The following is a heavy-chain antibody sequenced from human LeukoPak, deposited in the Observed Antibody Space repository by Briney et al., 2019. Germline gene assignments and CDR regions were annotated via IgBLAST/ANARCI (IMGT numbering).Heavy chain of an antibody. D-gene: IGHD3-10*01. CDR2: INPSGGST. J-gene: IGHJ6*03. Sequence: GASVKVSCKASGYTFTSYGISWVRQAPGQGLEWMGIINPSGGSTSYAQKFQGRVTMTRDMSTSTVYMELSSLRSEDTAVYYCARGYGSGPSGYYYYYYMDVWGKGTTVTVSS. CDR1: GYTFTSYG. V-gene: IGHV1-46*01. CDR3: ARGYGSGPSGYYYYYYMDV.